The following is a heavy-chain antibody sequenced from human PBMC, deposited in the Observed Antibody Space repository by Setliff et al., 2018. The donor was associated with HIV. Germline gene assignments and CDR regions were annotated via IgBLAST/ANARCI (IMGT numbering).Heavy chain of an antibody. Sequence: SETLSLTCTVSGGSISSSCYFWGWIRQPPGKGLEWIGSVYYSGTTYYNPSLKSRVTISIDTSKNRFSLKLSSVTAADTAVYYCARGNGYSYGLMSAFDIWGQGTMVTVSS. J-gene: IGHJ3*02. D-gene: IGHD5-18*01. V-gene: IGHV4-39*07. CDR2: VYYSGTT. CDR1: GGSISSSCYF. CDR3: ARGNGYSYGLMSAFDI.